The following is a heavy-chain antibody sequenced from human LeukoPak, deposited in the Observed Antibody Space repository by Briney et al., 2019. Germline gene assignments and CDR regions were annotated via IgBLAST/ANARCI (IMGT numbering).Heavy chain of an antibody. J-gene: IGHJ4*02. CDR3: AREGYSGYDPFDY. D-gene: IGHD5-12*01. CDR1: GGSIISYY. CDR2: IYYSGST. Sequence: SETLSLTCTVSGGSIISYYWSWIRQPPGKGLEWIGYIYYSGSTNYNPSLKSRVTISVDTSKNQFSLKLSSVTAADTAVYYCAREGYSGYDPFDYWGQGTLVTVSS. V-gene: IGHV4-59*12.